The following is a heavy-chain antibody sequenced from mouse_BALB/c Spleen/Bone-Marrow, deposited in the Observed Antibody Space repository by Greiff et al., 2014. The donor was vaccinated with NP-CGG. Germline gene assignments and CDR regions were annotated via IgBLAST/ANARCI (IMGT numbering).Heavy chain of an antibody. V-gene: IGHV1-7*01. CDR1: GYTFTSYW. CDR2: INPSSGYT. Sequence: QVQLQQSGAELAKPGASVKMSCKASGYTFTSYWMHWVKQRPGQGLEWIGYINPSSGYTEYNQKFKDKATLTADKSSNTAYMQMSSLTSEDSAVYYCARTGEYGAFDYWGQGTTLAVSS. CDR3: ARTGEYGAFDY. J-gene: IGHJ2*01. D-gene: IGHD5-2*01.